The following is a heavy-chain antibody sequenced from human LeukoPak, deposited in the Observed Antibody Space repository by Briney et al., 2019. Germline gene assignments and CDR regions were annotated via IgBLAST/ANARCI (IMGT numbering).Heavy chain of an antibody. V-gene: IGHV4-4*07. CDR3: ARGAYCGGDCYFRTGYYYYYMDV. CDR1: GGSISSYY. J-gene: IGHJ6*03. CDR2: IYTSGST. Sequence: TSETLSLTCTVSGGSISSYYWSWIRQPAGKGLEWIGRIYTSGSTNYNPSLKSRVTISVDTSKNQFSLKLSSVTAADTAVYYCARGAYCGGDCYFRTGYYYYYMDVWGKGTTVTISS. D-gene: IGHD2-21*02.